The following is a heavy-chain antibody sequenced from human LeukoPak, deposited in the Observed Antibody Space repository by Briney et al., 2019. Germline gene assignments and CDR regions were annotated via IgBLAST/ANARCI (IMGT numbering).Heavy chain of an antibody. CDR1: GGTFSSYA. V-gene: IGHV1-69*13. CDR3: ARGNWNYLKSYYYYGMDV. D-gene: IGHD1-7*01. CDR2: IIPIFGTA. Sequence: SVKVSCKASGGTFSSYAISWVRQAPGQGLKWMGGIIPIFGTANYAQKFQGRVTITADEPTSTAYMELSSLRSEDTAVYYCARGNWNYLKSYYYYGMDVWGQGTTVTVSS. J-gene: IGHJ6*02.